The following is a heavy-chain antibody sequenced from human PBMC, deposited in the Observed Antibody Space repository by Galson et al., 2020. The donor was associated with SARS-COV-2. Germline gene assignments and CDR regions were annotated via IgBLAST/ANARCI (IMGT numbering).Heavy chain of an antibody. CDR3: ATTYYYDSSTAFTFDY. Sequence: GESLKISCAASGFTFSSYWMHWVRQAPGKGLVWVSRINSDGSSTSYADSVKGRFTISRDNAKNTLYLQMNSLRAEDTAVYYCATTYYYDSSTAFTFDYWGQGTLVTVSS. D-gene: IGHD3-22*01. J-gene: IGHJ4*02. CDR2: INSDGSST. V-gene: IGHV3-74*01. CDR1: GFTFSSYW.